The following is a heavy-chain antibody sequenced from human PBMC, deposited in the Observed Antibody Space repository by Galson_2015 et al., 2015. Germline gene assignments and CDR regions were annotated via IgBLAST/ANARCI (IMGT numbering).Heavy chain of an antibody. Sequence: SLRLSCAASGFTFSNYEMNWVRQAPGRGLEWVSYITTSGSFTSYADSVKGRFTISRDNAKRSLFLQMNSLRAEDTAVYYCARDSVGATAYYYYYMDDWGKGTTVTVS. CDR3: ARDSVGATAYYYYYMDD. V-gene: IGHV3-48*03. J-gene: IGHJ6*03. CDR2: ITTSGSFT. D-gene: IGHD1-26*01. CDR1: GFTFSNYE.